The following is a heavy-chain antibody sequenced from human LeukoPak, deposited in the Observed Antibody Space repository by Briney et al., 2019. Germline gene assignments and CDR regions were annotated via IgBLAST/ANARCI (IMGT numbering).Heavy chain of an antibody. V-gene: IGHV4-30-2*01. D-gene: IGHD3-10*01. CDR1: GGSISSGGYY. Sequence: SQTLSLTCTVSGGSISSGGYYWSWIRQPPGKGLEWIGYIYHSGSTYYNPSLKSRVTISVDRSKNQFSLKLSSVTAADTAVYYCASGSARTLDAFDIWGQGTMVTVSS. CDR2: IYHSGST. J-gene: IGHJ3*02. CDR3: ASGSARTLDAFDI.